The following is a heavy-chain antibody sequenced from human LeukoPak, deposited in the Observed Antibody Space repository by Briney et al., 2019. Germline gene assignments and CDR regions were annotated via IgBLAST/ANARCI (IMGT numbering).Heavy chain of an antibody. J-gene: IGHJ4*02. Sequence: SQTLSLTCAVSGGSISSGGYCWSWIRQHPGKGLEWIGYIYNSGSTYYNPSLRSRVNISGDTSKNQFSLNLSSVTAADTAIYYCARAGTRVGSFDYWGQGTLGTVSS. CDR2: IYNSGST. CDR3: ARAGTRVGSFDY. D-gene: IGHD4-23*01. CDR1: GGSISSGGYC. V-gene: IGHV4-31*11.